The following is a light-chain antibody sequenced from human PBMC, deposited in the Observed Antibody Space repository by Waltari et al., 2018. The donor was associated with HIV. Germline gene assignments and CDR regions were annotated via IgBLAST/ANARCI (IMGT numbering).Light chain of an antibody. J-gene: IGLJ3*02. CDR2: EVS. V-gene: IGLV2-14*01. Sequence: QSALTQPASVSGSPGQSIPISCTGTSSDVGASNYVSWYQHHPGKAPKLIIYEVSNRPSGISNRFSGSKSGNTASLTISGLQAEDEADYYCSSYANANILFGGGTKLTVL. CDR3: SSYANANIL. CDR1: SSDVGASNY.